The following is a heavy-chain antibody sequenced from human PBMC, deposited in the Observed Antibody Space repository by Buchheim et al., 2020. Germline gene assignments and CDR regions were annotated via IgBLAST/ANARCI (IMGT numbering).Heavy chain of an antibody. J-gene: IGHJ4*02. Sequence: EVHLVESGGGFVQPGESLRLSCAAFGFTFSSNSMNWVRQAPGKGLEWLSYINGASTTIYYADSVKGRFTISRDNAKNSLFLQLNDLRVEDTAVYYCAKDLSWQYSIDYWGQGSLGTVSS. CDR2: INGASTTI. V-gene: IGHV3-48*01. CDR3: AKDLSWQYSIDY. CDR1: GFTFSSNS. D-gene: IGHD2-15*01.